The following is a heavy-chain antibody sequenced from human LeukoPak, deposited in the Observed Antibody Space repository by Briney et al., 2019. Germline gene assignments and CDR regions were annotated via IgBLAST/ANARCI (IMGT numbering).Heavy chain of an antibody. CDR3: TTSPQWLEN. CDR1: GFSFSHAW. V-gene: IGHV3-15*01. J-gene: IGHJ4*02. Sequence: PGGSLRLSCAASGFSFSHAWMTWVRRAPGKGLEGIGRIQSETDGGTTDYAAPVKGRFTISRDDSKNMLYLQMNSLKNEDTAVYYCTTSPQWLENWGQGTLVTVSP. CDR2: IQSETDGGTT. D-gene: IGHD6-19*01.